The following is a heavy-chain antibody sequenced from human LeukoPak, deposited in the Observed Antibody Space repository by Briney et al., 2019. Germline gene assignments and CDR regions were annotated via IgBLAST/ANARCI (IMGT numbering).Heavy chain of an antibody. CDR2: IYHSGST. CDR3: VSRPSNYGDYAYDY. J-gene: IGHJ4*02. Sequence: PSETLSLTCAVSGYSISSGYYWGWIRQPPGKGLEWIGSIYHSGSTYYNPSLKTRVTISVDTSKNQFSLKLSSVTAADTAVYYRVSRPSNYGDYAYDYWGQGTLVTVSS. V-gene: IGHV4-38-2*01. CDR1: GYSISSGYY. D-gene: IGHD4-17*01.